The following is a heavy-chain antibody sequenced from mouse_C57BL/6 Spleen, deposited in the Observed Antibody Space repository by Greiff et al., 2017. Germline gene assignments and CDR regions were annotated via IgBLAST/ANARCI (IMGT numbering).Heavy chain of an antibody. Sequence: QVQLQQPGAELVRPGSSVKLSCKASGYTFTSYWMHWVKQRPIQGLEWIGNIDPSDSETHYNQKFKDKATLTVDKSSSTAYMQLSSLTSEDSAVYYCDRGWDYGSSYHYYAMAYWGQGTSVTVSS. CDR2: IDPSDSET. D-gene: IGHD1-1*01. V-gene: IGHV1-52*01. CDR1: GYTFTSYW. CDR3: DRGWDYGSSYHYYAMAY. J-gene: IGHJ4*01.